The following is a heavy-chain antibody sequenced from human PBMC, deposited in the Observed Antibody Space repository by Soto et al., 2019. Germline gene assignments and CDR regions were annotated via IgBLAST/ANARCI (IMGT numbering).Heavy chain of an antibody. J-gene: IGHJ4*02. V-gene: IGHV3-48*01. CDR3: ARGAYYYDSSGVSY. CDR2: ISSSSSTI. CDR1: GFTFSSYS. D-gene: IGHD3-22*01. Sequence: PGGSLRLSCAASGFTFSSYSMNWVRQAPGKGLEWVSYISSSSSTIYYADSVKGRFTISRDNAKNSLYLQMNSLRAEDTAVYYCARGAYYYDSSGVSYWGQGTLVTISS.